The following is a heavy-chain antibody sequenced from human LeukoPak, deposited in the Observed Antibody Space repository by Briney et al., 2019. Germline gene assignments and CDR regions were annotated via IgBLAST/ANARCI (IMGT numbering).Heavy chain of an antibody. D-gene: IGHD7-27*01. CDR2: INPGDSDT. J-gene: IGHJ4*02. Sequence: GESLKISCKGSGYSFSNYWIGWVRQMPGKGLEWMGIINPGDSDTRYSPSFQGQVTISADKSINTAYLQWSSLRASDTAIYYCVRQTGDNGIDYWGQGTLVTVSS. V-gene: IGHV5-51*01. CDR1: GYSFSNYW. CDR3: VRQTGDNGIDY.